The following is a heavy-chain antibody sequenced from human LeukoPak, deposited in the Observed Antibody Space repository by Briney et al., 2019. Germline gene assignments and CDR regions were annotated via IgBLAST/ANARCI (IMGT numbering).Heavy chain of an antibody. CDR2: IYYSGST. CDR1: GGSIGSSSYY. Sequence: SETLSLTCTVSGGSIGSSSYYWGWIRQPPGKGLNWIGSIYYSGSTYYNPSLKSRVTISVDTSKNQFSLKLSSVTAADTAVYYCARDMYSGSHNWFDPWGQGTLVTVSS. V-gene: IGHV4-39*07. J-gene: IGHJ5*02. CDR3: ARDMYSGSHNWFDP. D-gene: IGHD1-26*01.